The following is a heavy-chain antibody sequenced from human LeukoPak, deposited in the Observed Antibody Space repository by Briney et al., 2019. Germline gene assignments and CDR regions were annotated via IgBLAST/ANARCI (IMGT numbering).Heavy chain of an antibody. J-gene: IGHJ6*02. CDR3: ARDSYGMDV. CDR1: GFTFSNYA. Sequence: GGSLRLSCAASGFTFSNYAMHWVRQAPGKGLEWVAVTSYGGSNKYYADSVKGRFTISRDNSKNTLYLQMNSLRAEDTAVYYCARDSYGMDVWGQGTTVTVSS. CDR2: TSYGGSNK. V-gene: IGHV3-30-3*01.